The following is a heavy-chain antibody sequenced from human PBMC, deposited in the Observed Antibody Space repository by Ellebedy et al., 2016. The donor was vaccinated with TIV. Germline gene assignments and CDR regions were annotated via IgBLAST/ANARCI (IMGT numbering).Heavy chain of an antibody. J-gene: IGHJ6*02. CDR3: ARDGDRGGLGGMDV. V-gene: IGHV1-2*04. CDR1: GYTFTGYY. CDR2: INPNSGGT. D-gene: IGHD2-21*01. Sequence: ASVKVSCXASGYTFTGYYMHWVRQAPGQGLEWMGWINPNSGGTNYAQKFQGWVTMTRDTSISTAYMELSRLRSDDTAVYYCARDGDRGGLGGMDVWGQGTTVTVSS.